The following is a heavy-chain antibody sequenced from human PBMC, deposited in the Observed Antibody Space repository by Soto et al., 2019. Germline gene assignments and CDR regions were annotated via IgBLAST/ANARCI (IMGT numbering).Heavy chain of an antibody. V-gene: IGHV1-18*01. CDR3: ARGRSVLYCSHNWFDP. J-gene: IGHJ5*02. D-gene: IGHD2-8*01. Sequence: QVQLVQSGDDVKKPGASVKVSCKASGYTLTSYGISWVRQAPEQGLEWRGWISAYNGNTNYAQKLQGRVTMTTDTSTSTAYMELRSLRSDDTAVYYCARGRSVLYCSHNWFDPWGQGTLVTVSS. CDR2: ISAYNGNT. CDR1: GYTLTSYG.